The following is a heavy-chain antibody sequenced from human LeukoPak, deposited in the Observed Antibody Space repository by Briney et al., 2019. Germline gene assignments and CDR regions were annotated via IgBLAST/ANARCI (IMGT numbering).Heavy chain of an antibody. V-gene: IGHV3-21*01. J-gene: IGHJ4*02. CDR2: ISSSSSYI. CDR3: ASLRGRNYFDY. CDR1: GFTFSSYS. Sequence: GGSLRLSCAASGFTFSSYSMNWVRQAPGKGLEWVSSISSSSSYIYYADSVKGRFTISRDTAKNSLYLQLNSLRAEDTAVYYCASLRGRNYFDYWGQGTLVTVSS. D-gene: IGHD2-15*01.